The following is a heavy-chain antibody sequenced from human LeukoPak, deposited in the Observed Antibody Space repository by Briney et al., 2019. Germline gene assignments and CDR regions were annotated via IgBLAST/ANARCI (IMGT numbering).Heavy chain of an antibody. V-gene: IGHV1-46*01. D-gene: IGHD6-13*01. J-gene: IGHJ5*02. Sequence: GASVKVSCKASGYTFTSYYMHWVRQAPGQGLEWMGIINPSGGSTSYAQKFQGRVTMTRDMSTSTVYMELSSLRSEDTAVYYCASVRRIAAAVRNWFDPWGQGTLVTVSS. CDR2: INPSGGST. CDR3: ASVRRIAAAVRNWFDP. CDR1: GYTFTSYY.